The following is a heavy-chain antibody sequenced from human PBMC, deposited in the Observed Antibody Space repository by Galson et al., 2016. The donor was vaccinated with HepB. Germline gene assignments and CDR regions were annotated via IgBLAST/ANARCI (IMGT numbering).Heavy chain of an antibody. CDR2: MNPNSDNT. D-gene: IGHD3-10*01. Sequence: SVKVSCKASGYTFTSYEINWVRQATGQGLEWMGWMNPNSDNTGYAQKFQGRVTMTRNTSISTAYMELSSLRSEDTAVYYCARTLSVVQGVELLYWGQGTLVTVSS. V-gene: IGHV1-8*01. CDR1: GYTFTSYE. J-gene: IGHJ4*02. CDR3: ARTLSVVQGVELLY.